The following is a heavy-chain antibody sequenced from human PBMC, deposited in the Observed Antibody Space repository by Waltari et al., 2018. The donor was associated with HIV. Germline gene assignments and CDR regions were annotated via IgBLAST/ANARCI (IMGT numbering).Heavy chain of an antibody. V-gene: IGHV1-24*01. CDR1: GYKLTALS. D-gene: IGHD2-8*02. CDR2: SDREINGPT. J-gene: IGHJ4*01. CDR3: ATQEYWSGANCHLDH. Sequence: QLHLAQFGAEVTKPGASVKVPCKVSGYKLTALSMHWERQAPGKGLVWVGRSDREINGPTLDALMSRGRASFTEDRSVNTAYMGLYCLMSGDTAISYNATQEYWSGANCHLDHGGQGAGVAV.